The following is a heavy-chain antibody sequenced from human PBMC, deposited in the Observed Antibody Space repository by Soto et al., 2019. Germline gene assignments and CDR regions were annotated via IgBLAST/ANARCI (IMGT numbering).Heavy chain of an antibody. J-gene: IGHJ4*02. Sequence: PSVTLSLTCAVYGESFSGYYWSWIRQPPGKGLEWIGEINHSGSTNYNPSLKSRVTISVDTSKNQFSLKLSSVTAADTAVYYCASYGGYATYYFDYWGQGTLVTVSS. CDR3: ASYGGYATYYFDY. V-gene: IGHV4-34*01. CDR2: INHSGST. D-gene: IGHD6-25*01. CDR1: GESFSGYY.